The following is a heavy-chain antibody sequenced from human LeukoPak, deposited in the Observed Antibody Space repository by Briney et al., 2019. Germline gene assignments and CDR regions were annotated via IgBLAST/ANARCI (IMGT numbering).Heavy chain of an antibody. J-gene: IGHJ4*02. D-gene: IGHD6-13*01. CDR1: GGSISSSNW. CDR2: IYHSGST. CDR3: ARVTGYVMEDYFDY. Sequence: PSGTLSLTYAVSGGSISSSNWWSWVRQPPGKGLEWIGEIYHSGSTNYNPSLKSRVTISVDKSKNQLSLKLSSVTAADTAVYYCARVTGYVMEDYFDYWGQGTLVTVS. V-gene: IGHV4-4*02.